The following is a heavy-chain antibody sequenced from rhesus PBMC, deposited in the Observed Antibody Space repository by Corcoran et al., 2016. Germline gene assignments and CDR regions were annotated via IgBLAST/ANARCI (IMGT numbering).Heavy chain of an antibody. CDR3: ARGGIAAEFDY. V-gene: IGHV4-76*01. CDR1: GGSISGGYG. Sequence: QVQLQESGPGVVKPSETLSLTCAVSGGSISGGYGWSWIRQPPGKGLEWIGYIYGSSGSTNSNPSLKNRVTISKDTSKNQFSLKLSSVTAADTAVYYCARGGIAAEFDYWGQGVLVTVSS. D-gene: IGHD6-13*01. CDR2: IYGSSGST. J-gene: IGHJ4*01.